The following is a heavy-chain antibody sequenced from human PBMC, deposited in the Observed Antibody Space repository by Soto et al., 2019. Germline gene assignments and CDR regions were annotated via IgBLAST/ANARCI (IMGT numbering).Heavy chain of an antibody. J-gene: IGHJ3*02. CDR1: GYSFTSYW. CDR2: IYPGDSDT. Sequence: GESLKISCKGSGYSFTSYWIGWVRQMPGKGLEWMGIIYPGDSDTRYSPSFQGQVTISADKSISTAYLQWSSLKASDTAMYYCARQGRTTVTYNDAFDIWGQGTMVTVSS. V-gene: IGHV5-51*01. D-gene: IGHD4-17*01. CDR3: ARQGRTTVTYNDAFDI.